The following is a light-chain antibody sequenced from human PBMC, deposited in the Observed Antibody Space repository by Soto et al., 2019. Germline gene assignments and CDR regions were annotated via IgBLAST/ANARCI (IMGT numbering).Light chain of an antibody. J-gene: IGKJ2*01. V-gene: IGKV1-5*01. Sequence: DIQMTQSPSTLSASVGDRVTITCRASQSISGWLAWYQQKPGKAPNLLISDASSLESGVPSRFRGSGSGTAFNLTMSGLQPDEFATYYCQQYSSYSSFGQGTKLEIK. CDR1: QSISGW. CDR2: DAS. CDR3: QQYSSYSS.